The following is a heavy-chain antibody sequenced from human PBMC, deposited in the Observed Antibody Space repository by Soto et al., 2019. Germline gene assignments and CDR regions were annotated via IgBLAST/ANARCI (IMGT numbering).Heavy chain of an antibody. D-gene: IGHD2-15*01. CDR1: GYTFTSYA. J-gene: IGHJ4*02. CDR3: ARDLGGWPDY. V-gene: IGHV1-3*04. CDR2: INTGNGNT. Sequence: QVQLVQSGAEVKKPGASVKVSCKASGYTFTSYAMHWVRQAPGQRLEWMGWINTGNGNTKYSQKFQGRVTITRDTSASTASMELSSLRSEETAVYYCARDLGGWPDYWGQGTLVTASS.